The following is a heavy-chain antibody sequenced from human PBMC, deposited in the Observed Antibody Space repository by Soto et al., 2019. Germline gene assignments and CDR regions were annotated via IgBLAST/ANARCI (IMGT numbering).Heavy chain of an antibody. Sequence: PGGSLRLSCAASGFTFSSYAMSWVRQAPGKGLEWVSAISGSGGSTYYADSVKGRFTISRDNSKNTLYLQMNSLRAEDTAVYYYAKDRVRYSYDYGDSLGAFDIWGQGTMVTVSS. CDR1: GFTFSSYA. D-gene: IGHD4-17*01. CDR2: ISGSGGST. CDR3: AKDRVRYSYDYGDSLGAFDI. J-gene: IGHJ3*02. V-gene: IGHV3-23*01.